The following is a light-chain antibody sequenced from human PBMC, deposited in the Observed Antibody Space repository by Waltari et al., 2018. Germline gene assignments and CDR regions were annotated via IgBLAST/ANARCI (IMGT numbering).Light chain of an antibody. CDR3: HQYAKWVGT. Sequence: EIVMTQFPATLSVSPGERATLSCRASENINSNVAWYQQKPGQAPRRLIYRASTRARGVPARFSGSGSGTDFSLTISSLQSEDFGDYYCHQYAKWVGTFGQGTSVEIK. V-gene: IGKV3-15*01. CDR1: ENINSN. J-gene: IGKJ2*01. CDR2: RAS.